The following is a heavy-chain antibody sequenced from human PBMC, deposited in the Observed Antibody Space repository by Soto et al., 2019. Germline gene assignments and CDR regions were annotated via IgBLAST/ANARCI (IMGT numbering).Heavy chain of an antibody. V-gene: IGHV3-23*01. D-gene: IGHD2-2*01. CDR3: AKEGTTSLYNWFDP. CDR2: LSDGGGST. CDR1: GFTFSNSA. J-gene: IGHJ5*02. Sequence: PGGSLRLSFAASGFTFSNSAMSWVRQAPGKGLEWCSCLSDGGGSTFYADSVKGRFTISRDNAKNTLYLQMSSLRAEDTAVYYCAKEGTTSLYNWFDPWGQGTLVTVSS.